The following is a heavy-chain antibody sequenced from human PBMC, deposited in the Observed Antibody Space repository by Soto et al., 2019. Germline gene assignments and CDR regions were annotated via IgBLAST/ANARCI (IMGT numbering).Heavy chain of an antibody. Sequence: SETLSLTCAVYGGSFSGYYWSWIRQPPGKGPEWIGEINHSGSTNYNPSLKSRVTISVDTSKNQFSLKLSSVTAADTAVYYCARADYRKKRNWFDPWGQGTLVTVSS. CDR2: INHSGST. J-gene: IGHJ5*02. D-gene: IGHD4-4*01. CDR1: GGSFSGYY. CDR3: ARADYRKKRNWFDP. V-gene: IGHV4-34*01.